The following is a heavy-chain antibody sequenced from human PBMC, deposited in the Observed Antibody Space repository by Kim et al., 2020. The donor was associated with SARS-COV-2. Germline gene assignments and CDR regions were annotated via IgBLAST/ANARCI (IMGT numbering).Heavy chain of an antibody. CDR1: GFIFSSYD. CDR2: IGTHGDT. CDR3: ARGLRYSYLYGMDV. Sequence: GGSLRLSCAASGFIFSSYDMHWVRQTTGGGLEWVSGIGTHGDTYYADSVKGRFTISRENAKNSVYLQMNSLRAGDTAVYYCARGLRYSYLYGMDVWGQGTTVTVS. D-gene: IGHD5-18*01. J-gene: IGHJ6*02. V-gene: IGHV3-13*04.